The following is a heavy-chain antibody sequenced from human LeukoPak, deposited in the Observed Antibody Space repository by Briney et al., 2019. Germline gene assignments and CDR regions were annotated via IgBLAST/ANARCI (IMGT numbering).Heavy chain of an antibody. J-gene: IGHJ3*02. CDR1: GGSVSSGTDY. CDR2: IYHSGGT. V-gene: IGHV4-61*01. Sequence: PSEILSLTCTVSGGSVSSGTDYWNWIRQPPGKGLEWIGYIYHSGGTNYNPSPKSRVTILVDTSKNQFSLKLSSVTAADTAVYYCARVHGHSSSWYRGGAFDIWGQGTMVTVSS. D-gene: IGHD6-13*01. CDR3: ARVHGHSSSWYRGGAFDI.